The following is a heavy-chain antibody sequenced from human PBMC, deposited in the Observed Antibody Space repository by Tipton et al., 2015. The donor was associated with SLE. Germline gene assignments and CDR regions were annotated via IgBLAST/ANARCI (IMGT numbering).Heavy chain of an antibody. V-gene: IGHV4-59*01. CDR1: GGFITGYH. CDR2: VYYTGTT. J-gene: IGHJ4*02. D-gene: IGHD3-22*01. CDR3: ARAGYDATGYFMNYFDY. Sequence: TLSLTCTVSGGFITGYHWSWIRQPPGKGLEWIGYVYYTGTTNYDPSLRSRVTMSADTSRNQFSLRLSSVTTADTAVYYCARAGYDATGYFMNYFDYWGQGALVTVSS.